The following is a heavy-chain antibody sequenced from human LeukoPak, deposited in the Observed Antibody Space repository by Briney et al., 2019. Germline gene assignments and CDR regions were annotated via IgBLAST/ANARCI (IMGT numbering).Heavy chain of an antibody. CDR1: GFTFSSYW. D-gene: IGHD3-10*01. CDR3: ARETHGDYMDA. Sequence: PGGSLRLSCAASGFTFSSYWMSWVRQAPGKGLEWVANIKQDGREKYYVDSVKGRFTISRDNAKNSLYLQMNSLRAEDTAVYYCARETHGDYMDAWDKGTTVTVSS. J-gene: IGHJ6*03. CDR2: IKQDGREK. V-gene: IGHV3-7*01.